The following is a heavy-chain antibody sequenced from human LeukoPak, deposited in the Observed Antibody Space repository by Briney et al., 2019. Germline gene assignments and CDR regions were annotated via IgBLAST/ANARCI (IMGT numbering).Heavy chain of an antibody. D-gene: IGHD6-13*01. Sequence: SETLSLTCTVSGGSISSYYWSWIRQPPGKGLGWIGYIYYSGSTNYNPSLKSRVTISVDTSKNQFSLKLSSVTAADTAVYYCARGRAAAGSRFDYWGQGTLVTVSS. CDR2: IYYSGST. CDR3: ARGRAAAGSRFDY. CDR1: GGSISSYY. J-gene: IGHJ4*02. V-gene: IGHV4-59*01.